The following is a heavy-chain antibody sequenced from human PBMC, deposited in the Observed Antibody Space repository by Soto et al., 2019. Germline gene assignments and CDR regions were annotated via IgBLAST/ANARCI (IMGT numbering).Heavy chain of an antibody. J-gene: IGHJ4*02. V-gene: IGHV4-59*08. CDR1: GGSISSYY. CDR2: IYYSGST. D-gene: IGHD5-12*01. Sequence: QVQLQESGPGLVKPSETLSLTCTVSGGSISSYYWSWIRQPPGKGLEWIGYIYYSGSTNYNPSLKSRVTISVDTSKTQSSLKLSPVTAAATAVYYCARRSNLYGGYYFDFWGQGTLVTVSS. CDR3: ARRSNLYGGYYFDF.